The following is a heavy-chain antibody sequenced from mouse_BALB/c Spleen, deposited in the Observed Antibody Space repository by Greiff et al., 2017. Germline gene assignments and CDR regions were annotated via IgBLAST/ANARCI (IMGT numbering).Heavy chain of an antibody. V-gene: IGHV5-12-1*01. CDR1: GFAFSSYD. J-gene: IGHJ4*01. CDR2: ISSGGGST. CDR3: ARGDYGSSYGDYYAMDY. Sequence: EVKLVESGGGLVKPGGSLKLSCAASGFAFSSYDMSWVRQTPEKRLEWVAYISSGGGSTYYPDTVKGRFTISRDNAKNTLYLQMSSLKSEDTAMYYCARGDYGSSYGDYYAMDYWGQGTSVTVSS. D-gene: IGHD1-1*01.